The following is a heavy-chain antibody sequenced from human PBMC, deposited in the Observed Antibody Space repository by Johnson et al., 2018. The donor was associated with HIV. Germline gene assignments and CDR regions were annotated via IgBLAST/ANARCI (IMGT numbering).Heavy chain of an antibody. D-gene: IGHD1-26*01. J-gene: IGHJ3*01. CDR1: GFTFGDYA. Sequence: VQLVESGGGLVQPGRSLRLSCTASGFTFGDYAMSWVRQAPGKGLEWVGFIRSKAYGGTPEYAASVKGRFTISSDDSKNTLFLQMDSLRADDTDVYYCAREGVSGSYYDAFDLWGQGTMVTVSS. CDR3: AREGVSGSYYDAFDL. CDR2: IRSKAYGGTP. V-gene: IGHV3-49*04.